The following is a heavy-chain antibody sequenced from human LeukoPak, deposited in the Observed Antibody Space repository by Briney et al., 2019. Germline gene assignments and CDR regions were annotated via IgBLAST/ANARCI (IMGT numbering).Heavy chain of an antibody. CDR2: ISYHGSDR. D-gene: IGHD1-26*01. V-gene: IGHV3-30-3*01. J-gene: IGHJ4*02. CDR3: ARDHSGSQTDY. CDR1: GFTFSSYA. Sequence: GGSLRLSCAASGFTFSSYAMHWVRQAPGKGRKWVAIISYHGSDRYYTDSVKGRSTISRDNSNNTLYLQMNSLRVEDTAVYYCARDHSGSQTDYWGQGTLVTVSS.